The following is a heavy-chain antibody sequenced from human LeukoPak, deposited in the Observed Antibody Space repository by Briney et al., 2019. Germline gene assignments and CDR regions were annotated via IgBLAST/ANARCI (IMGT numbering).Heavy chain of an antibody. J-gene: IGHJ4*02. D-gene: IGHD3/OR15-3a*01. CDR1: RFTFSNDW. CDR2: IKSKTDGGTT. Sequence: PGGSLRLSCTASRFTFSNDWMSWVRQAPGKGLEWVGRIKSKTDGGTTDYAAPVKGRFTISRDDPRNTLYLQMNRLKTKDTTVYYCGTDRRDSFDFWGQGTLVTVSS. CDR3: GTDRRDSFDF. V-gene: IGHV3-15*01.